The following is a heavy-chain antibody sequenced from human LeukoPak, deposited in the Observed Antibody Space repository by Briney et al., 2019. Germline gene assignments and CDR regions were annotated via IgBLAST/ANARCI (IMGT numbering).Heavy chain of an antibody. Sequence: ASVKVSCEASGYTFSSYGLHWVRQAPGQGLEWMGWINPNSGGTNYAQKFQGRVTMTRDTSISTAYMELSRLRSDDTAVYYCARVEIAVAGLIDYWGQGTLVTVSS. D-gene: IGHD6-19*01. J-gene: IGHJ4*02. CDR1: GYTFSSYG. V-gene: IGHV1-2*02. CDR3: ARVEIAVAGLIDY. CDR2: INPNSGGT.